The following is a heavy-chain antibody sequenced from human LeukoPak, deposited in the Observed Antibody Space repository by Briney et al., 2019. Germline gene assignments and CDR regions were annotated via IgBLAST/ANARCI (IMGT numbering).Heavy chain of an antibody. J-gene: IGHJ4*02. D-gene: IGHD6-19*01. CDR1: VYTFTGYY. Sequence: EASVKVSCKASVYTFTGYYMHWVRQAPGQGLERMGRINPNSGGTNYAQKFQGRVTMTRDTSISTAYMELSRLRSDDTAVYYCARLSIAVAGTDYWGQGTLVTVSS. V-gene: IGHV1-2*06. CDR2: INPNSGGT. CDR3: ARLSIAVAGTDY.